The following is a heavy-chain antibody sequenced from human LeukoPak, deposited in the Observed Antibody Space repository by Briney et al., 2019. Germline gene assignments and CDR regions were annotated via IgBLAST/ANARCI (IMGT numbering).Heavy chain of an antibody. CDR1: GFTFSSYA. J-gene: IGHJ4*02. CDR3: ARRVVYYFDY. D-gene: IGHD2-15*01. Sequence: PGGSRRLSCAASGFTFSSYAMTWVRQAPGKGLEWVSAISGSGGSTYYADSVKGRFTISRDNSRNTLYLQMNSLRAEDTAVYYCARRVVYYFDYWAREPWSPSPQ. V-gene: IGHV3-23*01. CDR2: ISGSGGST.